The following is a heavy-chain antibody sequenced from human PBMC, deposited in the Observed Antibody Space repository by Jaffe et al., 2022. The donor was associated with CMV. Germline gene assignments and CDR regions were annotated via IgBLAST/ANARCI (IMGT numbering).Heavy chain of an antibody. CDR2: IKQDGSEK. V-gene: IGHV3-7*03. D-gene: IGHD2-2*01. CDR3: AREVVPVYYYYMDV. J-gene: IGHJ6*03. Sequence: EVQLVESGGGLVQPGGSLRLSCAASGFTFSSYWMSWVRQAPGKGLEWVANIKQDGSEKYYVDSVKGRFTISRDNAKNSLYLQMNSLRAEDTAVYYCAREVVPVYYYYMDVWGKGTTVTVSS. CDR1: GFTFSSYW.